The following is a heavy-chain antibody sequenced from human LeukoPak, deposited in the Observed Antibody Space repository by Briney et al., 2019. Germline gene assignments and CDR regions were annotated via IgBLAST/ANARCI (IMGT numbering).Heavy chain of an antibody. Sequence: GGSLRLSCADSGFTFSTFWMHWIRQAPGKGLVWVSRINPDGSTTNYADSVKGRFTISRDNSKNTLYLQMNSLRAEDTAVYYCARDGTAAAGPDYWGQGTLVTVSS. CDR2: INPDGSTT. J-gene: IGHJ4*02. V-gene: IGHV3-74*01. CDR3: ARDGTAAAGPDY. D-gene: IGHD6-13*01. CDR1: GFTFSTFW.